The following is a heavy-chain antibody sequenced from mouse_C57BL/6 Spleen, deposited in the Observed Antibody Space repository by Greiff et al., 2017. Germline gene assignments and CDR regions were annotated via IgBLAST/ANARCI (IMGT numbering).Heavy chain of an antibody. CDR2: IYPGDGDT. V-gene: IGHV1-82*01. J-gene: IGHJ3*01. CDR1: GYAFSSSW. D-gene: IGHD2-4*01. Sequence: QVQLKQSGPELVKPGASVKISCKASGYAFSSSWMNWVKQRPGKGLEWIGRIYPGDGDTNYNGKFKGKATLTADKSSSTAYMQLSSLTSEDSAVYFCARGGYDYDEAWFAYWGQGTLVTVSA. CDR3: ARGGYDYDEAWFAY.